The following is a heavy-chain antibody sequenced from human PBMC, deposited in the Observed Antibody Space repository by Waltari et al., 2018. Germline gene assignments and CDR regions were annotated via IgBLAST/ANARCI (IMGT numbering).Heavy chain of an antibody. V-gene: IGHV1-69-2*01. CDR2: VDPEDGET. CDR3: ATSYPHIAAAGIDY. CDR1: GDTVTDYY. J-gene: IGHJ4*02. D-gene: IGHD6-13*01. Sequence: EVQLVQAGTEVKQPGVTVKICCKVSGDTVTDYYMHWVTQAPGKGLEWMGLVDPEDGETIYAEKFQGRVTITADTSTDTAYMELSSLRSEDTAVYYCATSYPHIAAAGIDYWGQGTLVTVSS.